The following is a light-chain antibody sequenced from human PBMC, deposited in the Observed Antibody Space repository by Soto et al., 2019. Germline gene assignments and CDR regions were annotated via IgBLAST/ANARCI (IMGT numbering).Light chain of an antibody. V-gene: IGKV3-20*01. CDR3: QQYDNSPPIT. Sequence: IVLTQTNGTLSLSPGERATLSCRAIQFIRSNYLAWYQQKPGQAPRLLIYGASNRATGIPDRFSGSGSGTDFTLTIDGLEPEDFAVYYCQQYDNSPPITFGQGTLLEIK. CDR1: QFIRSNY. CDR2: GAS. J-gene: IGKJ5*01.